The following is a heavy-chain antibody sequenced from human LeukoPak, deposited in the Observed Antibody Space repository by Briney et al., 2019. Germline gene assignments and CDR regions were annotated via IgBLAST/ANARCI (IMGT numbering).Heavy chain of an antibody. CDR3: AKRNTMVRGGPCFDY. Sequence: GGSLRLSCAASGFTFNTYGMSWVRQGPGKGLEWVSAISGNGISTYTADSVKGRFTVSRDNSKDTLYLQMNDLRPDDTAIYYCAKRNTMVRGGPCFDYWGQGLLVTVSS. V-gene: IGHV3-23*01. D-gene: IGHD3-10*01. J-gene: IGHJ4*02. CDR1: GFTFNTYG. CDR2: ISGNGIST.